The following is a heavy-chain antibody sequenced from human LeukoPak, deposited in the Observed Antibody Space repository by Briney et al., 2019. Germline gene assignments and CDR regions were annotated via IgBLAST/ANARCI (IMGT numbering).Heavy chain of an antibody. CDR2: IFYSGST. J-gene: IGHJ4*02. CDR3: ARQGQGNLLNY. CDR1: GGSISTSNYY. V-gene: IGHV4-39*01. Sequence: SETLSLTCTVSGGSISTSNYYWGWVRQPPGKGLEWIGNIFYSGSTYYNPSLKSRVTISVDTSKNQFSLKLSSVTAADTAVYYCARQGQGNLLNYWGQGTLVTVSS.